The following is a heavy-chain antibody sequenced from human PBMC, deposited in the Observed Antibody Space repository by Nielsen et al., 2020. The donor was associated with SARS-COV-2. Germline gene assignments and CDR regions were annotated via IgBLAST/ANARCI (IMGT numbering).Heavy chain of an antibody. CDR1: GFTFSNYG. V-gene: IGHV3-30*03. Sequence: GESLKISCAASGFTFSNYGMHWVRQAPGKGLEWVAVISYDGSNKYYADSVKGRFTISRDNSKNTLYLQMNSLRAGDTAVYYCARGTVGAGAFDIWGQGTMVTVSS. CDR3: ARGTVGAGAFDI. J-gene: IGHJ3*02. CDR2: ISYDGSNK. D-gene: IGHD1-26*01.